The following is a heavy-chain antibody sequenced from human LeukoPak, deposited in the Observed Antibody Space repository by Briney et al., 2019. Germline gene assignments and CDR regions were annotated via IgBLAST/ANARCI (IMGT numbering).Heavy chain of an antibody. Sequence: ASVKVSCKASGYTFSSYGISWVRQAPGQGLEWMGWISVYKGNTNYAQKFQGRVTMTTDTSTSTAYMELSSLRSEDTAVYYCARDGSQGSLGWFDPWGQGTLVTVSS. D-gene: IGHD1-1*01. V-gene: IGHV1-18*01. CDR1: GYTFSSYG. J-gene: IGHJ5*02. CDR2: ISVYKGNT. CDR3: ARDGSQGSLGWFDP.